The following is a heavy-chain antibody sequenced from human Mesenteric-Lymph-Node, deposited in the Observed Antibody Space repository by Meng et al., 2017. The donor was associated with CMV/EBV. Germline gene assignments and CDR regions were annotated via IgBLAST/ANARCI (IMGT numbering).Heavy chain of an antibody. CDR2: IDPSGTST. J-gene: IGHJ4*02. D-gene: IGHD2-15*01. Sequence: SPASASTLPPYYMHWVRPAPGKGLEWMGRIDPSGTSTIYAQNFQGRVTMTKDTSTSTVYMELSSLRSEDTAIYFCARDPGLGWPDYWGQGTLVTVSS. CDR1: ASTLPPYY. V-gene: IGHV1-46*01. CDR3: ARDPGLGWPDY.